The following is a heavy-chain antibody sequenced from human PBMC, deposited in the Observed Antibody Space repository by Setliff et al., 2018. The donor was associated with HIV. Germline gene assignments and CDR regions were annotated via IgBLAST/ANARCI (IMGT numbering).Heavy chain of an antibody. CDR2: INHSGST. Sequence: SETLSLTCAVYGGSFSDYYWSWIRQPPGKGLEWIGEINHSGSTNYNPSLKSRVTISVDTSKNQFSLKLSSVTASDTAVYYCARSDRIAARPKGFDPWGQGTLVTVSS. J-gene: IGHJ5*02. CDR3: ARSDRIAARPKGFDP. CDR1: GGSFSDYY. D-gene: IGHD6-6*01. V-gene: IGHV4-34*01.